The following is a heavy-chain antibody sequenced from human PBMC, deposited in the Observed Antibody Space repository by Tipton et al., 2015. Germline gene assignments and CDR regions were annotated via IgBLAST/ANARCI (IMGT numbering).Heavy chain of an antibody. D-gene: IGHD5-24*01. CDR1: GVSLDTFSYY. CDR3: ARGGWLQLGWFDP. V-gene: IGHV4-39*07. J-gene: IGHJ5*02. CDR2: VSSTGDT. Sequence: TLSLTCNVSGVSLDTFSYYWAWVRQPPGKGLEFIGSVSSTGDTSYNSSLKSRVTLSVDTPKNEFSLNLTSVTAADTAVYYCARGGWLQLGWFDPWGQGTLVTVSS.